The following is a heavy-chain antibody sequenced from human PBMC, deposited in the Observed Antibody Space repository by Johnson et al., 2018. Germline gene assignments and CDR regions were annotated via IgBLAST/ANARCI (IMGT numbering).Heavy chain of an antibody. V-gene: IGHV3-30*18. CDR3: AKEGVMEWENCGPFQY. CDR2: ISYVESPK. CDR1: GFSFSSYG. J-gene: IGHJ1*01. Sequence: QVQLVQSGGGVVQPGRSLRLSCAASGFSFSSYGMHWVRQAPGKGLEWVAVISYVESPKYYADSVKGRSTISRDKSKNTLDLQMNSRRAGDPAEYYCAKEGVMEWENCGPFQYWGPGTLVTVSS. D-gene: IGHD1-26*01.